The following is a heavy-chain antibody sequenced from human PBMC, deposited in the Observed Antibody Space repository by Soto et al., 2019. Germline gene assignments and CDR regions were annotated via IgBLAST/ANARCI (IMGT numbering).Heavy chain of an antibody. CDR2: ISTYNGNT. CDR3: ARRLYGDYDY. CDR1: GYSFTTSG. D-gene: IGHD4-17*01. J-gene: IGHJ4*02. V-gene: IGHV1-18*01. Sequence: ASVKVSCKASGYSFTTSGITWVRQAPGQGLEWMGWISTYNGNTNYAQKLQDRVTLTTDTSTSTAYMELRSLRSDDTAVYYCARRLYGDYDYWGQGALVTVSS.